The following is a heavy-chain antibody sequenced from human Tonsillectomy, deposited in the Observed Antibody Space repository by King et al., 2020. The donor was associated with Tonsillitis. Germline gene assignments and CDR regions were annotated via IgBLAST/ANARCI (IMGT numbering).Heavy chain of an antibody. J-gene: IGHJ6*02. V-gene: IGHV4-39*07. CDR3: ARSSCGTSCFGHFYYGMDV. CDR1: GDSISSSDHY. CDR2: IHYSGST. D-gene: IGHD2-15*01. Sequence: QLQESGPGLLKPSETLSLTCTVSGDSISSSDHYWGWIRQTPGKGLEWIGSIHYSGSTYYNPSLKSRVTISQDTSNNQFSLKLRSVTVADTAVYYCARSSCGTSCFGHFYYGMDVWGQGTTVTVSS.